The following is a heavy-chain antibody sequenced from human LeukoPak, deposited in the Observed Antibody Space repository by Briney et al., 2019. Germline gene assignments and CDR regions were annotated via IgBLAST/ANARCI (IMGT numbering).Heavy chain of an antibody. D-gene: IGHD6-19*01. CDR2: IYYSGST. Sequence: PSETLSLTCTVSGGSISSSSYYWGWIRQPPGKGLEWIGSIYYSGSTYYNPSPKSRVTISVDTSKNQFSLKLSSVTAADTAVYYCARDRLGGWFPHPYYYGMDVWGQGTTVTVSS. J-gene: IGHJ6*02. V-gene: IGHV4-39*07. CDR1: GGSISSSSYY. CDR3: ARDRLGGWFPHPYYYGMDV.